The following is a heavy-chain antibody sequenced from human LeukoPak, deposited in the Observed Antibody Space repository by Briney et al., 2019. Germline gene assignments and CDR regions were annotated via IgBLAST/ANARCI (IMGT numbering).Heavy chain of an antibody. CDR3: ARDRVVVPAAYDY. Sequence: ASVKVSCKASGYTFTAYYMHWVRQAPGQGLEWMGWINPNSGGTNYAQKFQGRVTMTRDTSISTAYMELSRLRSDDTAVYYCARDRVVVPAAYDYWGQGTLVTVSS. D-gene: IGHD2-2*01. CDR1: GYTFTAYY. J-gene: IGHJ4*02. CDR2: INPNSGGT. V-gene: IGHV1-2*02.